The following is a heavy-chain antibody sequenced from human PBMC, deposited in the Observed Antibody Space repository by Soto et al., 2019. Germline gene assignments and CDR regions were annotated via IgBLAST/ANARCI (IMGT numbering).Heavy chain of an antibody. Sequence: SVKVSCKASGGTFSSYAISWGRQAPGQGLEWMGGIIPIFGTANYAQKFQGRVTITADESTSTAYMELSSLRSEDTAVYYCARASRGYCCYDYPLDRPFGYCSQGTLVPVSS. J-gene: IGHJ4*02. D-gene: IGHD5-12*01. CDR2: IIPIFGTA. V-gene: IGHV1-69*13. CDR1: GGTFSSYA. CDR3: ARASRGYCCYDYPLDRPFGY.